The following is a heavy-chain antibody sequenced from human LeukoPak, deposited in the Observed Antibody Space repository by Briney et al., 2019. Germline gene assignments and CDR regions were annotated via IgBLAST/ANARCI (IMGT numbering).Heavy chain of an antibody. V-gene: IGHV3-21*01. CDR2: ISSSSSYI. CDR3: ARVNLPYYYDSSGCLDV. CDR1: GFTFSDYY. D-gene: IGHD3-22*01. J-gene: IGHJ6*04. Sequence: GGSLRLSCAASGFTFSDYYMNWVRQAPGKGLEWVSSISSSSSYIYYADSVKGRFTISRDNAKNSLYLQMNSLRAEDTAVYYCARVNLPYYYDSSGCLDVWGKGTTVTVSS.